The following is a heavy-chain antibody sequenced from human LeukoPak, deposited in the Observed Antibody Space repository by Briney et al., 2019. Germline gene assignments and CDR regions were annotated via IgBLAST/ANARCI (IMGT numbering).Heavy chain of an antibody. CDR3: ARRNIAAFDI. V-gene: IGHV4-61*02. J-gene: IGHJ3*02. D-gene: IGHD6-13*01. CDR2: IHSSGST. CDR1: GGSISSGSYY. Sequence: PSETLSLTCTVSGGSISSGSYYWSWIRQPAGKGLEWIGRIHSSGSTNYNPSLKSRVTISVDTSKNQFSLKLSSVTAADTAVYFCARRNIAAFDIWGQGTMVTVS.